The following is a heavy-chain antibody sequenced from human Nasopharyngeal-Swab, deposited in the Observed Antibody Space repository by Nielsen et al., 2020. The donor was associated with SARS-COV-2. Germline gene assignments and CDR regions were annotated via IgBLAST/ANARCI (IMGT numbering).Heavy chain of an antibody. CDR3: AKDRVIYGSGYYYMDV. D-gene: IGHD3-10*01. J-gene: IGHJ6*03. V-gene: IGHV3-30*02. CDR2: IRYDGSNK. CDR1: GFTFSSYG. Sequence: GGSLRLSCAASGFTFSSYGMHWVRQAPGKGLGWVAFIRYDGSNKYYADSVKGRFTISRDNSKNTLYLQMNSLRAEDTAVYYCAKDRVIYGSGYYYMDVWGKGTTVTVSS.